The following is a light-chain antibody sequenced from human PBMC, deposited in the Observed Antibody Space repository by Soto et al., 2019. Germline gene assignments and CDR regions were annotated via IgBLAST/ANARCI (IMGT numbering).Light chain of an antibody. Sequence: EIVLTQSPATLSLSPGERATLSCRVSQSVSNYLAWYQQKPGQAPRLLIYDASNRATGIPARFSGSGSGTDFTLTISSLEPEDFAVYYCQQRSNWPLTFGGGTKVAIK. CDR2: DAS. J-gene: IGKJ4*01. V-gene: IGKV3-11*01. CDR3: QQRSNWPLT. CDR1: QSVSNY.